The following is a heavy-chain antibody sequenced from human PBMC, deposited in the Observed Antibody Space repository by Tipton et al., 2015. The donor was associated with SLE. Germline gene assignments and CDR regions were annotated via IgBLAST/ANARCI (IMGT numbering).Heavy chain of an antibody. V-gene: IGHV4-4*07. D-gene: IGHD6-6*01. Sequence: TLSLTCTVFGGSISSYYCNWIRQPAGKGLEWIGRMLTSVSTYYNPSLKSRVTISVDTSKNQFSLNLNSVPAADTAVYYCARLSTRLVGDTFDVWGQGTMVTVSS. CDR1: GGSISSYY. CDR3: ARLSTRLVGDTFDV. CDR2: MLTSVST. J-gene: IGHJ3*01.